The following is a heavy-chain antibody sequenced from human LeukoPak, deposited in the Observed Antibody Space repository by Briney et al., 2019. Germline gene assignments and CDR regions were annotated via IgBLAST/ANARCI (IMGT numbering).Heavy chain of an antibody. CDR2: ISRDGTIT. CDR1: GVTFSGHS. V-gene: IGHV3-74*01. Sequence: PGGSLRLSCAASGVTFSGHSMHWGRQAPGKGLVWVSGISRDGTITNYADAVKGRLTISRDNANNTLYLQMNSLRVEDTTVYTRARGWYGPDSCGQGTLVTVSS. CDR3: ARGWYGPDS. J-gene: IGHJ5*01. D-gene: IGHD1-14*01.